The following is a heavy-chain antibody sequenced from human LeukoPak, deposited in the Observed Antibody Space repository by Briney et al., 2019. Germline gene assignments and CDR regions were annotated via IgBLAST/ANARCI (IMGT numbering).Heavy chain of an antibody. J-gene: IGHJ4*02. CDR3: ARQGGLGYYYDSSGMFDY. D-gene: IGHD3-22*01. Sequence: GAPLKISCKGSGYSFTSYWIGWGRQMPGKGLEWMGIIYPGDSDTRYSPSFQGQVTISADKSISTAYLQWSSLKASDTAMYYCARQGGLGYYYDSSGMFDYWGQGTLVTVSS. V-gene: IGHV5-51*01. CDR1: GYSFTSYW. CDR2: IYPGDSDT.